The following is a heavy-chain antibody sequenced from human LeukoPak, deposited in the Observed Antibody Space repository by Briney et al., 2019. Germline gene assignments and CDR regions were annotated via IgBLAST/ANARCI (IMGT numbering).Heavy chain of an antibody. CDR3: AKVASGGNCYQSDY. V-gene: IGHV3-53*01. CDR1: GFTVSSNY. J-gene: IGHJ4*02. Sequence: PGGTLRLSCAASGFTVSSNYMSWVRQAPGKGLEWVSVIYSGGNTYYADAVKGRFTISRDNSKNTLYLQMNSLRADDTAIYYCAKVASGGNCYQSDYWGQGTLVTVSS. CDR2: IYSGGNT. D-gene: IGHD2-15*01.